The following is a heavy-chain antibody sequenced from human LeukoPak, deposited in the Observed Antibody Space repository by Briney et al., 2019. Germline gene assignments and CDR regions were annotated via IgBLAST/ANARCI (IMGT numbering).Heavy chain of an antibody. CDR3: SGVSGSY. J-gene: IGHJ4*02. CDR1: GFTFSSYN. V-gene: IGHV3-21*01. Sequence: GGSLRLSCAASGFTFSSYNMNWVRQAPGKGLEWVSFISSSSSHIYYADSVKGRFTISRDNAKNSLYLQMNSLRAEDTAVYYCSGVSGSYWGQGTLVTVSS. D-gene: IGHD3-10*01. CDR2: ISSSSSHI.